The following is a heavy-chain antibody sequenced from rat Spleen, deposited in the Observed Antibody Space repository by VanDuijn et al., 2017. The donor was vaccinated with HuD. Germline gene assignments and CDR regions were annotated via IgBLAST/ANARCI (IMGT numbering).Heavy chain of an antibody. CDR2: INYDGSNT. V-gene: IGHV5-20*01. CDR1: GFTFSDYY. Sequence: EVQLVESDGGLVQPGRSLKLSCAASGFTFSDYYMAWVRQAPTKGLEWVATINYDGSNTYYRDSVKGRFTIPTDNAKSTLYLQMDSLRSEDTATYYCTTDTFYDGSYYPGGFDYWGQGVMVTVSS. D-gene: IGHD1-12*03. J-gene: IGHJ2*01. CDR3: TTDTFYDGSYYPGGFDY.